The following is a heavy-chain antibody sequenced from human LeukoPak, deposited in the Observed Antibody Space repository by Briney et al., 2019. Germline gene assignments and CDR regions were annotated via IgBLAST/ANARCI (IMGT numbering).Heavy chain of an antibody. CDR2: IFYTGST. Sequence: SETLSLTCTVSGGSINGYCWSWIRQPPGKGLEWIGHIFYTGSTNYNPSLQSRVTISEDTSKNQFSLKLTSVTAADTAVYFCARHREYYESSGYGTSFDYWGQGTLVTVSS. J-gene: IGHJ4*02. CDR1: GGSINGYC. CDR3: ARHREYYESSGYGTSFDY. D-gene: IGHD3-22*01. V-gene: IGHV4-59*08.